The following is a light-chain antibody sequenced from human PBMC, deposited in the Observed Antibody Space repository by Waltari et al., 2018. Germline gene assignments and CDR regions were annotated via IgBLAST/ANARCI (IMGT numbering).Light chain of an antibody. CDR1: QRFSRS. J-gene: IGKJ1*01. CDR2: GAS. CDR3: QHYVRLPVS. V-gene: IGKV3-20*01. Sequence: EIVLTQSPGTLSLSPGERATLSCRASQRFSRSLAWYQQKPGQAPRLLIYGASSRATGVPDRFSGSGSGTDFSLTISRLEPEDFAVYYCQHYVRLPVSFGQGTKVEIK.